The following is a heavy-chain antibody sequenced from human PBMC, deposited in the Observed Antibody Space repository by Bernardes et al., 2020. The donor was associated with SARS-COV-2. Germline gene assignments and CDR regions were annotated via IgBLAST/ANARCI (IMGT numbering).Heavy chain of an antibody. Sequence: SVKVSCKASGFTFTSSAMQWVRQARGQRLEWIGWIVVGSGNTTYAQKFQERVTITRDMSTSTAYMELSSLRSEDTAVYYCAADLGYCGGDCFDYWGQGTLVTGSS. V-gene: IGHV1-58*02. D-gene: IGHD2-21*01. J-gene: IGHJ4*02. CDR2: IVVGSGNT. CDR1: GFTFTSSA. CDR3: AADLGYCGGDCFDY.